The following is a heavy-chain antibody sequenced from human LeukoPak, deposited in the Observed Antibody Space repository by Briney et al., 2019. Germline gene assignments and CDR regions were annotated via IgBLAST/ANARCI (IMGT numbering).Heavy chain of an antibody. V-gene: IGHV3-9*01. D-gene: IGHD5-12*01. CDR1: GFTFDDYA. CDR2: ISWNSGSI. Sequence: GRSLRLSCAASGFTFDDYAMHWVRQAPGKGLEWVSGISWNSGSIGYADSVKGRFTISRDNAKNSLYLQMNSLRAEDTAVYYCAKDEGMWLRFLDYWGQGTLVTVSS. J-gene: IGHJ4*02. CDR3: AKDEGMWLRFLDY.